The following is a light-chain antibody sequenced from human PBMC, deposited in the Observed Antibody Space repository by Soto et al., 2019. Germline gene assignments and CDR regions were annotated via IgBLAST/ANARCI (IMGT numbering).Light chain of an antibody. Sequence: VMSQSPATLSVPPPERATLSCRASQSVSSNLAWYQQKPGQAPRLLIYGASNRATGIPDRFSGSGSGTDFTLTISRLEPDDFAVYYCQQYGSSGPFGQGAKVDI. V-gene: IGKV3-20*01. CDR2: GAS. J-gene: IGKJ1*01. CDR3: QQYGSSGP. CDR1: QSVSSN.